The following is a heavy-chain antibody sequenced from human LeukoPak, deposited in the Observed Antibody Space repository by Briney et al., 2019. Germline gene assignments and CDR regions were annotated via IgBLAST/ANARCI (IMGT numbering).Heavy chain of an antibody. CDR1: GYTFTSYG. Sequence: GASVKVSCKASGYTFTSYGISWVRQAPGQGLEWMGWISAYNGNTNYAQKLQGRVTMTTDTSTSTAYMELRSPRSDDTAVYYCARTRTAMVNDAFDIWGQGTMVTVSS. CDR2: ISAYNGNT. D-gene: IGHD5-18*01. CDR3: ARTRTAMVNDAFDI. V-gene: IGHV1-18*01. J-gene: IGHJ3*02.